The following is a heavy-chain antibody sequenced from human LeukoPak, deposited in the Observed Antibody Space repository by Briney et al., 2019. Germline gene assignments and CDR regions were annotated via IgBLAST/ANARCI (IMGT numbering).Heavy chain of an antibody. CDR1: GGSISSGSYY. V-gene: IGHV4-61*02. CDR2: IYTSGST. CDR3: ARAPAPDGDYEELRAFDT. J-gene: IGHJ3*02. Sequence: SETLSLTCTVSGGSISSGSYYWSWIRQPAGKGLEWIGRIYTSGSTNYNPSLKSRVTISVDTSKNQFSLKLSSVTAADTAVYYCARAPAPDGDYEELRAFDTWGQGTMVTVSS. D-gene: IGHD4-17*01.